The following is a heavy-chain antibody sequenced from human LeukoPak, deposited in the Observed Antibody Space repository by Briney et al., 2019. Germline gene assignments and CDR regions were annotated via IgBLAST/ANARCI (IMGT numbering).Heavy chain of an antibody. J-gene: IGHJ4*02. V-gene: IGHV3-30*18. D-gene: IGHD6-25*01. CDR2: ISYHGSNQ. Sequence: GGSLRLSCAASGFTFSNYGMHWVRQTPGKGLEWVAVISYHGSNQYYIDSVKGRFTISRDNSKNTLYLQMNSLRAEDTAVYYCTKDGSNRETSGGYLPGDYRGQGTLVSLSS. CDR1: GFTFSNYG. CDR3: TKDGSNRETSGGYLPGDY.